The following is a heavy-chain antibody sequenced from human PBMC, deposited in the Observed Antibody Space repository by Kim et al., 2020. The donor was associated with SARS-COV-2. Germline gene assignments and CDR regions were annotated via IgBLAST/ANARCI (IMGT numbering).Heavy chain of an antibody. J-gene: IGHJ4*02. CDR1: GFTFKSYA. CDR3: AREGQFYDRSGYYYEIDH. V-gene: IGHV3-33*05. D-gene: IGHD3-22*01. Sequence: GGSLRLSCTASGFTFKSYAMDWVRQTPGKGLDWVAIVSYDGGDKKYSDSVKGRFSISRDNSKNTIYLQMNSLRVEDSAMYYCAREGQFYDRSGYYYEIDHWGQGALVTVSP. CDR2: VSYDGGDK.